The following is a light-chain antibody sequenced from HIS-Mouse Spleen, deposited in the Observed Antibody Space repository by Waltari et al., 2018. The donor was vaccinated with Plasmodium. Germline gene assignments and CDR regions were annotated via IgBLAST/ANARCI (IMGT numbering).Light chain of an antibody. J-gene: IGKJ2*01. CDR1: QSVLYSSNNKNY. V-gene: IGKV4-1*01. CDR2: CAS. Sequence: DIVMTQSPDSLAVSLGERATINCKSSQSVLYSSNNKNYLAWYQQKPGQPAKLLIYCASTRESGVPDLFSGSGSGTDFTLTISSLQAEDVAVYYCQQYYSTPYTFGQGTKLEIK. CDR3: QQYYSTPYT.